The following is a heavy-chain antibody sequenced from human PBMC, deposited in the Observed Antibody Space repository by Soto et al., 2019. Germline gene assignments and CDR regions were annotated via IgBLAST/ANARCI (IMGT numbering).Heavy chain of an antibody. CDR2: IYFTGST. Sequence: SETLSLTCTISGGSINSNGYYWSWIRQPPGKALEWIGYIYFTGSTYYNPSLGSRVAISIDASKNHFSLKLSSVTATDTAVYYCARELVISPDAFDIWGQGTMVTVSS. V-gene: IGHV4-30-4*01. CDR1: GGSINSNGYY. CDR3: ARELVISPDAFDI. J-gene: IGHJ3*02. D-gene: IGHD3-9*01.